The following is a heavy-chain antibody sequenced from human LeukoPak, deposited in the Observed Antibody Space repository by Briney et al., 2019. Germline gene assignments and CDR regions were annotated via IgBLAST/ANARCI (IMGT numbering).Heavy chain of an antibody. J-gene: IGHJ4*02. D-gene: IGHD1-26*01. CDR3: ARVQWELRGVGSYFDY. V-gene: IGHV3-7*01. CDR1: GFTVSNNY. CDR2: IKQDGSEK. Sequence: GGSLRLSCTASGFTVSNNYMNWVRQAPGKGLEWVANIKQDGSEKYYVDSVKGRFTISRDNAKNSLYLQMNSLRAEDTAVYYCARVQWELRGVGSYFDYWGQGTLVTVSS.